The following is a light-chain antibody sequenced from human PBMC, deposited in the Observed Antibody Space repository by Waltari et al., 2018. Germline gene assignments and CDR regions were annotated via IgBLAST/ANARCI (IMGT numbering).Light chain of an antibody. CDR1: QSVSTK. V-gene: IGKV3D-15*01. CDR3: QQYHNWPPWT. J-gene: IGKJ1*01. CDR2: DAS. Sequence: EIVMTQSPATLSVSPGEGVTLSCRASQSVSTKLSWYQLKPGQAPRLLFYDASSRSTGIPARFSGSGSGTEFTPTISSRQSEDFALYYCQQYHNWPPWTFGQGTKVEIK.